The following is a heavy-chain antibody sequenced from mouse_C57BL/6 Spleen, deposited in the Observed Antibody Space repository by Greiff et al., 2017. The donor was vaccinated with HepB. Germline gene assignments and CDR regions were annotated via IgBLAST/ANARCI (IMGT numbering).Heavy chain of an antibody. CDR1: GYTFTDYE. CDR2: IDPETGGT. Sequence: QVQLQQSGAELVRPGASVTLSCKASGYTFTDYEMHWVKQTPVHGLEWIGAIDPETGGTAYNQKFKGKAILTADKSSSTAYMELRSLTSEDSAVYYCTRSGDYDYDGDAMDYWGQGTSVTVSS. J-gene: IGHJ4*01. V-gene: IGHV1-15*01. D-gene: IGHD2-4*01. CDR3: TRSGDYDYDGDAMDY.